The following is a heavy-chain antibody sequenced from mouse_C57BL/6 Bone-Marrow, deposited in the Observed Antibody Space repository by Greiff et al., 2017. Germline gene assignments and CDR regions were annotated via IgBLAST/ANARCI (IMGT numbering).Heavy chain of an antibody. CDR2: IDPSDSYT. Sequence: QVQLQQSGAELMKPGASVKLSCKASGYTFTSYWMHWVKQRPGQGLEWIGEIDPSDSYTNYNQKFKGKSTLTVDKSSSTAYMQLSSLTSEDSAVYYCARSWFAYWGQGTLVTVSA. J-gene: IGHJ3*01. V-gene: IGHV1-69*01. CDR1: GYTFTSYW. CDR3: ARSWFAY.